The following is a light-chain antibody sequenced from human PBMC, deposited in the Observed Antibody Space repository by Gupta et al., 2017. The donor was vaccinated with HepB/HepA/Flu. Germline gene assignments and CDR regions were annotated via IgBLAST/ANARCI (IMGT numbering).Light chain of an antibody. Sequence: DIQLTQSPSFLSASVGDRVTITCRASHGINSYLGWYQQKPGKAPKVLIYPASTLQSGVPSRFSGSGSGTEFTLTISSLQPEDVATYYCQQLNSYPLTSGPGTKVEVK. CDR3: QQLNSYPLT. CDR2: PAS. CDR1: HGINSY. V-gene: IGKV1-9*01. J-gene: IGKJ3*01.